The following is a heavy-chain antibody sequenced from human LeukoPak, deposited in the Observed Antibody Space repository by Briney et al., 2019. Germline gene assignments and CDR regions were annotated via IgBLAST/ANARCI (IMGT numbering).Heavy chain of an antibody. V-gene: IGHV1-24*01. D-gene: IGHD6-19*01. J-gene: IGHJ3*02. Sequence: ASVKVSCKVSGYTLTELSMHWVRQAPGKGLEWMGGFDPEDGETIYAQKFQGRVTMTEDTSTDTAYMELSSLRSEDTAVYYCARCSSSGWVAGGAFDIWGQGTMVTVSS. CDR2: FDPEDGET. CDR3: ARCSSSGWVAGGAFDI. CDR1: GYTLTELS.